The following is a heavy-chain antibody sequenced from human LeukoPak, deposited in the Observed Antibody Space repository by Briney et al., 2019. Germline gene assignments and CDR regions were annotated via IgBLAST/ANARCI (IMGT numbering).Heavy chain of an antibody. J-gene: IGHJ4*02. Sequence: SETLSLTCSVSGGSINSYYWSWIRQPAGKGLEWIGRIHSNESTNYNPSLKSRVTMSVDTSKNQFSLKLSSVTAADTAVYYCARAGYSGYEVQYYFDYWGQGTLVTVSS. CDR1: GGSINSYY. CDR3: ARAGYSGYEVQYYFDY. D-gene: IGHD5-12*01. V-gene: IGHV4-4*07. CDR2: IHSNEST.